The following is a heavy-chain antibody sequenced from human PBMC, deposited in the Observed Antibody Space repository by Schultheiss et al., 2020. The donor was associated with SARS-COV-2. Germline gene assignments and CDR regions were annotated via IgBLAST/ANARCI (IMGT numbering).Heavy chain of an antibody. CDR3: ARSPGRGSAFDI. CDR1: GFTFSSYA. CDR2: ISGSGGST. V-gene: IGHV3-23*01. Sequence: GGSLRLSCAASGFTFSSYAMSWVRQAPGKGLEWVSAISGSGGSTYYADSVKGRFTISRDNSKNTLYLQMNSLRAEDTAVYYCARSPGRGSAFDIWGQGTMVTVSS. J-gene: IGHJ3*02. D-gene: IGHD3-10*01.